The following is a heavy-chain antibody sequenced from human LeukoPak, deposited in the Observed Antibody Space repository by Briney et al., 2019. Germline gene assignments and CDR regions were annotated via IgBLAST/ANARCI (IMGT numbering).Heavy chain of an antibody. Sequence: PSETLSLTCAVYGGSFSGYYWSWIRQPPGKGLEWIGEINHSGSTNYNPSLKSRVTISVDTSKNQFSLKLSSVTAADTAVYYCARATRGARSYSGSTQRVSVTTTIYAFDIWGQGTMVTVSS. CDR2: INHSGST. V-gene: IGHV4-34*01. J-gene: IGHJ3*02. D-gene: IGHD1-26*01. CDR1: GGSFSGYY. CDR3: ARATRGARSYSGSTQRVSVTTTIYAFDI.